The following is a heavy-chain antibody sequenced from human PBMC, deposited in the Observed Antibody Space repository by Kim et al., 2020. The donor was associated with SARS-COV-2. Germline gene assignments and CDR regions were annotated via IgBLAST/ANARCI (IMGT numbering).Heavy chain of an antibody. D-gene: IGHD6-25*01. CDR2: IKQDGSEA. CDR3: AKSTRTGYYFDS. J-gene: IGHJ4*02. Sequence: GGSLRLSCAASAFTFGDYWMTWVRQAPGKGLEWVANIKQDGSEAYYPDSVKGRFTISRDNAKNSLYLQMNSLRAEDTAVYYCAKSTRTGYYFDSWGQGTLVTVSS. V-gene: IGHV3-7*01. CDR1: AFTFGDYW.